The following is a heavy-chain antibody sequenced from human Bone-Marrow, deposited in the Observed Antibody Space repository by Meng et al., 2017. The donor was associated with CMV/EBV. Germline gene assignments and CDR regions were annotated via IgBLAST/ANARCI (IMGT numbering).Heavy chain of an antibody. V-gene: IGHV3-74*01. Sequence: GGSLRLSCAASGFTFSSYWMHWVRQAPGKGLVWVSRINSDGSSTSYADSVKGRFTISRDNAKNTLYLQMNSLRAEDTAVYYCARDISARYDFWSGYFGIDYYGMDVWGQGTTVAVSS. D-gene: IGHD3-3*01. CDR3: ARDISARYDFWSGYFGIDYYGMDV. CDR1: GFTFSSYW. CDR2: INSDGSST. J-gene: IGHJ6*02.